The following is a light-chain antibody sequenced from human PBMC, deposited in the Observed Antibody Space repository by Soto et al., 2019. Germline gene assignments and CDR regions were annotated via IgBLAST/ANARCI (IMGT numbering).Light chain of an antibody. V-gene: IGLV1-40*01. CDR1: NANIGGGYD. CDR2: GNI. Sequence: QSVLTQPPSVSGAPGQRGTISCTGSNANIGGGYDVHWYQQLPGTAPKLLIYGNINRPSRVPDRFSGSKADTSASLAISGLQAEDEADYYCQSYDSSLSAWVFGGGTKVTVL. CDR3: QSYDSSLSAWV. J-gene: IGLJ3*02.